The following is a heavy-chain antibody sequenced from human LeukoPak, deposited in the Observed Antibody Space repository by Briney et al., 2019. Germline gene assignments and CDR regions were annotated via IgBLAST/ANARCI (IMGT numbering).Heavy chain of an antibody. Sequence: PSETLSLTCTVSGGSISSYYWSWLRQPPGKGLEWIGFIYYSGITHYKSSLKSRVTFSVETSRNQFSLRLSSVTAADTPVYYCARHSGTSPHYFDYWGQGTLVTVSS. CDR1: GGSISSYY. J-gene: IGHJ4*02. CDR3: ARHSGTSPHYFDY. V-gene: IGHV4-59*08. D-gene: IGHD1-26*01. CDR2: IYYSGIT.